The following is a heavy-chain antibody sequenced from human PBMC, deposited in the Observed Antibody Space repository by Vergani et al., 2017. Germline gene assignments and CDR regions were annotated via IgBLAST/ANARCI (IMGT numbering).Heavy chain of an antibody. CDR2: INHSGST. CDR3: ARGRPGGDGSGSSF. V-gene: IGHV4-34*01. Sequence: QVQLQQWGAGLLKPSETLSLTCAVYGGSFSGYYWSWIRQPPGKGLGWIGEINHSGSTNYNPSLKSRVTISVDTSKNQFSLKLSSVTAADTAVYYCARGRPGGDGSGSSFWGQGTMVTVSS. J-gene: IGHJ3*01. CDR1: GGSFSGYY. D-gene: IGHD3-10*01.